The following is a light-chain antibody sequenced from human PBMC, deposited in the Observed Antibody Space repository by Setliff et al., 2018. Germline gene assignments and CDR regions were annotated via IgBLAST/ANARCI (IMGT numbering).Light chain of an antibody. CDR1: SSDVGAYNY. CDR2: DVT. CDR3: CSFAGTYYV. J-gene: IGLJ1*01. Sequence: QSVLTQPRSVSGSPGQSVTISFTGTSSDVGAYNYVSWYQHHPGKVPKLMVYDVTKLPSGVPDRFSGSKSGNTASLTISGLQAEDEADYYCCSFAGTYYVVGSGAKV. V-gene: IGLV2-11*01.